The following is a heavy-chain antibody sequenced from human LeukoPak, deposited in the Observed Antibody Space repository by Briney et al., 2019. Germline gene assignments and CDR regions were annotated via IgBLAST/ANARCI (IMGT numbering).Heavy chain of an antibody. D-gene: IGHD3-10*01. Sequence: SETLSLTCTVSGDSISSYYWSWIRQPPGKGLEWIGYIYYGGSTNYNPSLKSRVTISVDTSKNQFSLKLSSVTAADTAVYYCARVTGYGSGSYYFDYWGQGALVTVSS. CDR3: ARVTGYGSGSYYFDY. CDR2: IYYGGST. V-gene: IGHV4-59*01. CDR1: GDSISSYY. J-gene: IGHJ4*02.